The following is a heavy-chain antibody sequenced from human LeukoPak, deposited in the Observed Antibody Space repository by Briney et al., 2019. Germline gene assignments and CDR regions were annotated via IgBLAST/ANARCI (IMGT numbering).Heavy chain of an antibody. CDR2: IYTSGSN. Sequence: SDPLSLICSVWGGSIRSYYGRGLRQPAGKGLEWLGLIYTSGSNNYNPSLKSRVTMSVDTSKNQFSLKLSSVTAADTAVYYCARDTYGSGSSTFDPWGQGTLVTVSS. V-gene: IGHV4-4*07. CDR3: ARDTYGSGSSTFDP. D-gene: IGHD3-10*01. CDR1: GGSIRSYY. J-gene: IGHJ5*02.